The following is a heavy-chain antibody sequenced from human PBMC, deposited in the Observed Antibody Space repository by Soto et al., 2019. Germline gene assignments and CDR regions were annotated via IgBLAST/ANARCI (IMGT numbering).Heavy chain of an antibody. Sequence: SETLSLTCAVYGGSFSVYYWSWIRQPPGKGLEWIGEINHSGGTNYNPSLKSRVTISVDTSKNQFSLKLSSVTAADTAVYYCARAWRDCSGGSCQSRYYFDYWGQGTLVTVSS. CDR1: GGSFSVYY. CDR3: ARAWRDCSGGSCQSRYYFDY. CDR2: INHSGGT. D-gene: IGHD2-15*01. V-gene: IGHV4-34*01. J-gene: IGHJ4*02.